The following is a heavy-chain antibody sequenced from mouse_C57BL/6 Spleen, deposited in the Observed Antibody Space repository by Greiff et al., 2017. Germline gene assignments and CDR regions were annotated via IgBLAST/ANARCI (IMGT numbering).Heavy chain of an antibody. V-gene: IGHV3-6*01. J-gene: IGHJ2*01. D-gene: IGHD2-4*01. CDR1: GYSITSGYY. Sequence: EVQLVESGPGLVKPSQSLSLTCSVTGYSITSGYYWNWIRQFPGNKLEWMGYISYDGSNNYNPSLKNPISITRDTSKNQFFLKLNSVTTEDTATYYCARLGPDYVDFDYWGQGTTLTVSS. CDR3: ARLGPDYVDFDY. CDR2: ISYDGSN.